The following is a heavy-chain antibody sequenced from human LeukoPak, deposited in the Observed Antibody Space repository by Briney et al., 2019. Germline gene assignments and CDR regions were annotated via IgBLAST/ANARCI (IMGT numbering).Heavy chain of an antibody. CDR3: ARGQTMYY. J-gene: IGHJ4*02. CDR1: GYTFNNFF. Sequence: ASVKASCKASGYTFNNFFISWVRQAPGQGLEWVGWISPHSHTTHYAEKFQGRVNMTTDTSTTRVYMELRSLRSDDTAVYFCARGQTMYYWGQGTPVTVSS. CDR2: ISPHSHTT. V-gene: IGHV1-18*01. D-gene: IGHD3-10*02.